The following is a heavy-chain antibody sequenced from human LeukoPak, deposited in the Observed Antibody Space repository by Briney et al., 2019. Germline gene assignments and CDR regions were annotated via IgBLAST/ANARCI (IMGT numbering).Heavy chain of an antibody. D-gene: IGHD1-1*01. V-gene: IGHV1-46*01. CDR2: IHSGGGST. CDR3: ARRRMSGTNNWFDP. Sequence: GASVKVSCKASGYTFTNYYMHWVRQAPGQGLEWMGIIHSGGGSTTYAQKFQGRVTMTRDTSTSTVYMELSSLRSEDTAVYYCARRRMSGTNNWFDPWGQGTLVTVSS. J-gene: IGHJ5*02. CDR1: GYTFTNYY.